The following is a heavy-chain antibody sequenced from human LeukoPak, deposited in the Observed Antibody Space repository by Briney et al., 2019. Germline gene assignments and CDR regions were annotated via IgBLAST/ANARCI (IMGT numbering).Heavy chain of an antibody. CDR2: IKQDGSEK. J-gene: IGHJ4*02. V-gene: IGHV3-7*01. D-gene: IGHD3-10*01. CDR3: ARENLYGSGTSFDY. Sequence: PGGSLRLSCAASGFTFSTYWMSWVRQAPGKGLEGVGNIKQDGSEKYYVESVKGRFTISRDNAKNSLYLQMNSLTAKDTAVYYCARENLYGSGTSFDYWGQGTLVTVSS. CDR1: GFTFSTYW.